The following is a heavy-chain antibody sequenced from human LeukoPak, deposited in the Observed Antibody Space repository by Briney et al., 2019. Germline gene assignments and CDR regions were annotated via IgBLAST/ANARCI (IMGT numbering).Heavy chain of an antibody. J-gene: IGHJ4*02. CDR3: ARTYYYGSGRYFDY. CDR1: GGSISSYY. D-gene: IGHD3-10*01. V-gene: IGHV4-59*01. CDR2: IYHSGST. Sequence: NPSETLSLTCTVSGGSISSYYWSWIRQPPGKGLEWIGYIYHSGSTTYNPSLKSRVTISVDTSKNQFSLKLSSVTAADTAIYYCARTYYYGSGRYFDYWGQGTLVTVSS.